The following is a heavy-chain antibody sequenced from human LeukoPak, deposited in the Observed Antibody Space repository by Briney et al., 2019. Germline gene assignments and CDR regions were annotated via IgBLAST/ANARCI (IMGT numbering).Heavy chain of an antibody. CDR1: GFTLSNYR. V-gene: IGHV3-74*01. Sequence: PGGSLRLSCAASGFTLSNYRMHWVRQVPGKGLVWVSSISGHGNTTKYADSVRGRFTISRDNAKNTLFLQMYSLRADDTAVYFCSRGREYISNWNPFDFWGHGTLVTVSS. CDR3: SRGREYISNWNPFDF. J-gene: IGHJ4*01. CDR2: ISGHGNTT. D-gene: IGHD6-13*01.